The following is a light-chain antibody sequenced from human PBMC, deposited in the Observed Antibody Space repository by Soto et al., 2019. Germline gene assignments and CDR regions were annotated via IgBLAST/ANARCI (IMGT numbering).Light chain of an antibody. CDR3: QQRSNWPRT. Sequence: EIVLTQSPATLSLYPGERATLSCRASQSVSSSLAWYQQKPGQAPRLLIYDASNRATGIPARFSGSGSGTDFTLTISSLEPEDFAVYYCQQRSNWPRTFGQGTKLEIK. J-gene: IGKJ2*01. V-gene: IGKV3-11*01. CDR2: DAS. CDR1: QSVSSS.